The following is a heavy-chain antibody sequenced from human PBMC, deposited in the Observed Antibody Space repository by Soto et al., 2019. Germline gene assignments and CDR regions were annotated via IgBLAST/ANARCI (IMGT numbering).Heavy chain of an antibody. V-gene: IGHV4-34*01. CDR1: GRSFSGYY. CDR2: INHSGST. J-gene: IGHJ4*02. CDR3: ARGRVYYDSLGTFDY. D-gene: IGHD3-22*01. Sequence: PPETLSLTCAVYGRSFSGYYCSWVRQPPGKGLEWIGEINHSGSTNYNPSLKSRVTISVYTSKSQFSLKLSAVTAADTAVYFCARGRVYYDSLGTFDYWGQGTLVTVSS.